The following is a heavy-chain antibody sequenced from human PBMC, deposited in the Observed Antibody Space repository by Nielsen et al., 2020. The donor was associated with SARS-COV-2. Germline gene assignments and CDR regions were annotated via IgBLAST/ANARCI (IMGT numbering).Heavy chain of an antibody. CDR2: INTPATI. CDR3: ARNGHGGYDWSPRYFDL. CDR1: GFTFSDYY. D-gene: IGHD5-12*01. V-gene: IGHV3-11*01. Sequence: GESLKISCAASGFTFSDYYMSWVRQSPGGGLEWVSYINTPATIYYADSLKGRFTISRDNPKNSLYLQMNSLRAEDTAVYYCARNGHGGYDWSPRYFDLWGRGTLVTVSS. J-gene: IGHJ2*01.